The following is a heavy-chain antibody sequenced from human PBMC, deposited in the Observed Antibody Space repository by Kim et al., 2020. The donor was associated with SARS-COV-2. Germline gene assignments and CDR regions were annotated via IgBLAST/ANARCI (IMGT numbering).Heavy chain of an antibody. J-gene: IGHJ6*02. V-gene: IGHV3-49*03. CDR3: TRVGDSSGYYPPLYYYDGMGV. CDR2: IRSKAYGGTT. Sequence: GGSLRLSCTASGFTFGDYAMRWFRQAPGKGLEWVGFIRSKAYGGTTEYAASVKGRFTISRDDSKSIYYLQMNSLKTEDTALYYCTRVGDSSGYYPPLYYYDGMGVGGQGTTVNASS. CDR1: GFTFGDYA. D-gene: IGHD3-22*01.